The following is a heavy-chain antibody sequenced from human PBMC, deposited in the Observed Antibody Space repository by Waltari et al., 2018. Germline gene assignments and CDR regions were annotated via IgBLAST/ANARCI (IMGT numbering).Heavy chain of an antibody. V-gene: IGHV4-38-2*01. D-gene: IGHD2-15*01. CDR2: IYHSGST. CDR3: ARRPVAHFDY. J-gene: IGHJ4*02. CDR1: GYSISSGYY. Sequence: QVQLQESGPGLVKPSETLSLTCAVSGYSISSGYYWGWIRQPPGKGLEWIGRIYHSGSTYYNPSLKSRVTISVDTSKNQFSLKLSSVTAADTAVYYCARRPVAHFDYWGQGTLVTVSS.